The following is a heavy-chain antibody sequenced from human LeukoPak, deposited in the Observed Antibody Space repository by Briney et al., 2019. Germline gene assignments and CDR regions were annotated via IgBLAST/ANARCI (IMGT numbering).Heavy chain of an antibody. CDR1: GYSLTSHA. CDR3: ARERGGTYYDY. D-gene: IGHD1-26*01. V-gene: IGHV1-3*04. J-gene: IGHJ4*02. CDR2: INTGNGNT. Sequence: GASVKVSCKASGYSLTSHAIHWARQAPGQRLEWMGWINTGNGNTKYSQKFQGRATITRDTSANTAYMELSSLRSEDTAVYYCARERGGTYYDYWGQGTLVTVSS.